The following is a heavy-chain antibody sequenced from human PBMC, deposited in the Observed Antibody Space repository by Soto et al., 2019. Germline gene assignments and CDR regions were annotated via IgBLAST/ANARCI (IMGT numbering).Heavy chain of an antibody. CDR1: GGTFTSYT. J-gene: IGHJ6*02. CDR3: ARLRKQLVRYYGMDV. CDR2: IIPIFATT. Sequence: QVQLVQSGAEVKKTGSSVKVSCKASGGTFTSYTITWVRQAPGQGLEWMGGIIPIFATTNYAQKFQGRVTITADKSTGTAYMELSSLRSEDTAVYYCARLRKQLVRYYGMDVWGQGTTVTVSS. V-gene: IGHV1-69*06. D-gene: IGHD6-6*01.